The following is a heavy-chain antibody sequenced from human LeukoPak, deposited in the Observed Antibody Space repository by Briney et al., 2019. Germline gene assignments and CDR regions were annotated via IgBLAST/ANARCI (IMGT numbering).Heavy chain of an antibody. CDR2: IYYSGST. J-gene: IGHJ3*02. D-gene: IGHD1-7*01. Sequence: PSETLSLTCTVSGGSLRGYFWSWIRQPPGKGLEWIGYIYYSGSTNYNPSLKSRVTVSVDTSKNQFSLKVRSVTAADTAVYYCARDGGNYDAFDIWGQGTMVTVSS. CDR3: ARDGGNYDAFDI. CDR1: GGSLRGYF. V-gene: IGHV4-59*01.